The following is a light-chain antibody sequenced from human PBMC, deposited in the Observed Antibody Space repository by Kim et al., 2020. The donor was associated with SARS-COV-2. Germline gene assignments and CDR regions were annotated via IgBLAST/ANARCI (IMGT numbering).Light chain of an antibody. CDR3: QVWDSSSGYV. CDR2: YDT. CDR1: NNGRKS. J-gene: IGLJ1*01. V-gene: IGLV3-21*04. Sequence: VAPGKTARITSGGNNNGRKSVHWYQQKPGQAPVLAIYYDTDRPSGIPERFSGSNSGDTATLTISRVEAGDEADYYCQVWDSSSGYVFGTGTKVTVL.